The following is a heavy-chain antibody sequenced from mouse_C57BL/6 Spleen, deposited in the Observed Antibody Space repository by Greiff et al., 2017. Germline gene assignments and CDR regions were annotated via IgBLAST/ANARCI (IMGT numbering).Heavy chain of an antibody. CDR1: GYTFTSYG. Sequence: VMLVESGAELARPGASVKLSCKASGYTFTSYGISWVKQRTGQGLEWIGEIYPRSGNTYYNEKFKGKATLTADKSSSTAYMELRSLTSEDSAVYFCARYGSSYGYFDYWGQGTTLTVSS. CDR2: IYPRSGNT. CDR3: ARYGSSYGYFDY. V-gene: IGHV1-81*01. J-gene: IGHJ2*01. D-gene: IGHD1-1*01.